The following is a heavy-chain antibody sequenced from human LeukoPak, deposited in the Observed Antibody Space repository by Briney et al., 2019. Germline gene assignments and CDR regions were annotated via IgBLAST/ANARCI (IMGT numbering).Heavy chain of an antibody. CDR2: ISYDGSSK. CDR1: GFTFSSYG. J-gene: IGHJ4*02. D-gene: IGHD2-15*01. V-gene: IGHV3-30*03. CDR3: ARDVVEYCSGGSCTRYAY. Sequence: PGGSLRLSCAASGFTFSSYGMHWVRQAPGKVLKWMTVISYDGSSKDYADSVKGRFTISRDNSKNTLYLQMNSLTVEDTAVYYCARDVVEYCSGGSCTRYAYWGQGSLVTVSS.